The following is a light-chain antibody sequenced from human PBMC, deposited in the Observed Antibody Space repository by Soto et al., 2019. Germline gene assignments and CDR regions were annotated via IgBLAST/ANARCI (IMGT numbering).Light chain of an antibody. CDR3: QQYGSSLL. J-gene: IGKJ4*01. CDR1: RSVSGSS. CDR2: GAT. V-gene: IGKV3-20*01. Sequence: ELVLTQSPGTLSLSPGERGTLSCRASRSVSGSSIAWYQQKPGQAPRLLIYGATNRAIGISDRFSGSGSETDFTLTISRLEPEDFAVYYCQQYGSSLLFGGATRVEIK.